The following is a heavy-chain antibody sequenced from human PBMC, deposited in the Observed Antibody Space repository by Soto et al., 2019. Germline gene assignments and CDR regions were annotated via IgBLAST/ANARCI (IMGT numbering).Heavy chain of an antibody. CDR2: ISGSSSFI. CDR1: GVTVRISS. V-gene: IGHV3-21*01. CDR3: ARGGYDVYYYYMDV. D-gene: IGHD5-12*01. J-gene: IGHJ6*03. Sequence: PGGSMGLSFAACGVTVRISSIDGVRQAPGKGLEWVSSISGSSSFIYYADSVKGQFTISRDNAKNSLYLQMNSLRAEDTAVYYCARGGYDVYYYYMDVWGKGTTVTV.